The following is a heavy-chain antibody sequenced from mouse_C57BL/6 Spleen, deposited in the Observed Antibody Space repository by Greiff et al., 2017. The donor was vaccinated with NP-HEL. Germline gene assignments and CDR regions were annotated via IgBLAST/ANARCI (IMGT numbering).Heavy chain of an antibody. D-gene: IGHD1-1*01. J-gene: IGHJ4*01. CDR1: GYTLTSYW. V-gene: IGHV1-5*01. Sequence: VQLQQSGTVLARPGASVKMSCKTSGYTLTSYWMHWVKQRPGQGLEWIGAISPGNSDTSYNQKFKGKAKLTAVTSASTAYMELSSLTTEDSAVYYSSRDYCGRSYYAMDYWGQGTSVTVSS. CDR3: SRDYCGRSYYAMDY. CDR2: ISPGNSDT.